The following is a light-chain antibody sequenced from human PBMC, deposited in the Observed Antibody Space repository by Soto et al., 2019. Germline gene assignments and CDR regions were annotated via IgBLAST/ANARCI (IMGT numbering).Light chain of an antibody. Sequence: QSVLTQPASVSGSPGQSITISCTGTSSDVGGYNYVSWSQQHPGKAPQLMIYEVSKRPSGVSNRFSGSKSGNTASLTISGLQAEDVADYCYSSYTSCSTYVFGTGTKATVL. V-gene: IGLV2-14*01. CDR2: EVS. CDR1: SSDVGGYNY. J-gene: IGLJ1*01. CDR3: SSYTSCSTYV.